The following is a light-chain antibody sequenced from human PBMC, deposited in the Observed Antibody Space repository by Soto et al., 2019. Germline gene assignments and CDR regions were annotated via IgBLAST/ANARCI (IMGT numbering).Light chain of an antibody. CDR3: QQYNTYWT. CDR1: QSINSW. V-gene: IGKV1-5*01. Sequence: DIHMTQSPSTVSASVLDIVTITFRASQSINSWLAWYQQAPGKAPKLLIYDASSLKNGVPSRFSGSGSGTEFALTISSLQTDDFATYYCQQYNTYWTFGQGTKVDNK. CDR2: DAS. J-gene: IGKJ1*01.